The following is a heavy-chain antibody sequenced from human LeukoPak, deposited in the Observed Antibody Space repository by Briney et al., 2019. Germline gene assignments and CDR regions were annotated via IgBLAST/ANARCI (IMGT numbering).Heavy chain of an antibody. CDR3: AKDSLLYSGSYFDY. J-gene: IGHJ4*02. Sequence: GGSLRLPCAASGFTFSSYSMNWVRQAPGKGLEWVSSISSSSSYIYYADSVKGRFTISRDNAKNSLYLQMNSLRAEDTAVYYCAKDSLLYSGSYFDYWGQGILVTVSS. D-gene: IGHD1-26*01. CDR2: ISSSSSYI. CDR1: GFTFSSYS. V-gene: IGHV3-21*04.